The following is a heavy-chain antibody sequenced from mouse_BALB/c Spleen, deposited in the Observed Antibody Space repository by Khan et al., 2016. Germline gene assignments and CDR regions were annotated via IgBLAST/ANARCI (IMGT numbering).Heavy chain of an antibody. D-gene: IGHD2-3*01. V-gene: IGHV3-2*02. CDR1: GYSITSDCA. Sequence: EVQLPESGLGLVKPSQSLSLTCTVTGYSITSDCAWSWIRQFPGNKLEWLGYISYSGYTSYNPSLSSRISITRDTSKNQFFLQLNSVTTEDTATYYCARGNDGFFAWFAYGGQGTLVTVSA. CDR3: ARGNDGFFAWFAY. J-gene: IGHJ3*01. CDR2: ISYSGYT.